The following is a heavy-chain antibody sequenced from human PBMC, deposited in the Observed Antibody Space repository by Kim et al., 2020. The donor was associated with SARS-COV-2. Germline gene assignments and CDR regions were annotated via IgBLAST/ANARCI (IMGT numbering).Heavy chain of an antibody. CDR2: IYYGGST. Sequence: SETLSLTCTVSGVSVTSSTYVWDWLRQRPGKGLEWLGSIYYGGSTYYNPSLKSRMTMSVETYKRQFSLKLNSVTATDTAVYFCASGYKRCGWFGNILSPNYLDSWGQGVLVTVSS. CDR3: ASGYKRCGWFGNILSPNYLDS. V-gene: IGHV4-39*01. J-gene: IGHJ4*02. D-gene: IGHD3-10*01. CDR1: GVSVTSSTYV.